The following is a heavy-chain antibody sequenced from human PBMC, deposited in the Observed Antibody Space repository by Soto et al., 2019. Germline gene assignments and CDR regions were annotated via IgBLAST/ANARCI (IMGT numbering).Heavy chain of an antibody. V-gene: IGHV3-73*01. J-gene: IGHJ4*02. CDR1: GFTFSGSA. Sequence: EVQLVASGGGLVQPGGSQKLSCAASGFTFSGSAMHWVRQASGKGLEWVGRIRSKANSYATAYAASVKGRFTISRDDSKNTAYLQMNSLKTEDTAVYYCTRHNRDPSGYWGQGTLVTVSS. CDR2: IRSKANSYAT. CDR3: TRHNRDPSGY. D-gene: IGHD3-10*01.